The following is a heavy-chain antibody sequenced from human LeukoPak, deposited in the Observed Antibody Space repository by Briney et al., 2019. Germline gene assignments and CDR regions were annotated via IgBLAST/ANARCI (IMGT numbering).Heavy chain of an antibody. Sequence: GGSLRLSCAASGFTFSSYAMSWVRQAPGQGLEWVSAISGSGVTTYYADSVKGRFTTSRDNSKNTLYLQMNSVRAEDTALYYCAKDRDYYLVGFFDYWGQGTLVTVSS. D-gene: IGHD3-10*01. V-gene: IGHV3-23*01. CDR3: AKDRDYYLVGFFDY. CDR2: ISGSGVTT. CDR1: GFTFSSYA. J-gene: IGHJ4*02.